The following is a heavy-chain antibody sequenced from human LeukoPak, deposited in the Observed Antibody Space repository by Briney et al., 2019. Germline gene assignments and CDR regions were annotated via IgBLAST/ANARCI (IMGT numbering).Heavy chain of an antibody. CDR2: ISDSGGST. Sequence: GGSLRLSRSASGFPFSSYAMHWVRQAPGKGLEYVSAISDSGGSTYYADSVKGRFTISRDNSKNTLYLQMSSLRAEDTAVYFCVRGYSFGPYGMDVWGQGTTVTVSS. CDR1: GFPFSSYA. CDR3: VRGYSFGPYGMDV. J-gene: IGHJ6*02. D-gene: IGHD2-15*01. V-gene: IGHV3-64D*09.